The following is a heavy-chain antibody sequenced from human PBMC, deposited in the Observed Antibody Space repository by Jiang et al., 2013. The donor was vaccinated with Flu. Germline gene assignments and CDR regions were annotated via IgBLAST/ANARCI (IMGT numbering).Heavy chain of an antibody. V-gene: IGHV1-2*02. CDR1: GYTFTGYY. J-gene: IGHJ4*02. D-gene: IGHD4-23*01. CDR3: ARDRVYGDNALDY. CDR2: INPNSGDT. Sequence: SGAEVKKPGASVKVSCKASGYTFTGYYIHWVRQAPGQGLEWMGWINPNSGDTNYVQKFQGRVTMTRDTSISTAFMEMSRLKSDDTAIYYCARDRVYGDNALDYWGQGILVTVSS.